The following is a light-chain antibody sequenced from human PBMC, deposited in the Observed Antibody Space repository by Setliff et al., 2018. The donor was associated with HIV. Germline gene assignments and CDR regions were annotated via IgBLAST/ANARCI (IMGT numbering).Light chain of an antibody. CDR1: SSDVGGYNY. Sequence: ALTQPASVSGSPGQSITLSCTGTSSDVGGYNYVSWYQQHPDKAPKLMIYDVKNRPSGVSDRLSGSKSGNTASLTISGLQAEDEADYYCCSYAGSGPVFGAGTKVTVL. CDR3: CSYAGSGPV. V-gene: IGLV2-23*02. J-gene: IGLJ1*01. CDR2: DVK.